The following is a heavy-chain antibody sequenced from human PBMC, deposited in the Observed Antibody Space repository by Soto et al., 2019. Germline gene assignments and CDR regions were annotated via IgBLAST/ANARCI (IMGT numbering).Heavy chain of an antibody. CDR1: GFAVSSKY. CDR3: ARDKITGLFDY. D-gene: IGHD2-8*02. V-gene: IGHV3-53*01. Sequence: GGSLRLSCAASGFAVSSKYMTWVRQAPGKGLEWVSVIYGGGTTYYADSVKGRFTISRDTSKNTLYLQMNSLRAEDTAVYYCARDKITGLFDYWGQGTLVTVSS. J-gene: IGHJ4*02. CDR2: IYGGGTT.